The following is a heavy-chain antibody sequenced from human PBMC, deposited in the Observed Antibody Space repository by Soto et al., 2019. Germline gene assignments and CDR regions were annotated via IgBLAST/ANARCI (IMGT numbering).Heavy chain of an antibody. J-gene: IGHJ5*02. Sequence: GEALKISCKGSGYSFTSYWIGWVRQMPGKGLEWMGIIYPGDSDTRYSPSFQGQVTISADKSISTAYLQWSSLKASDTAMYYCARHPIAAAGTAFWFDPWGQGTLVTVSS. V-gene: IGHV5-51*01. D-gene: IGHD6-13*01. CDR1: GYSFTSYW. CDR2: IYPGDSDT. CDR3: ARHPIAAAGTAFWFDP.